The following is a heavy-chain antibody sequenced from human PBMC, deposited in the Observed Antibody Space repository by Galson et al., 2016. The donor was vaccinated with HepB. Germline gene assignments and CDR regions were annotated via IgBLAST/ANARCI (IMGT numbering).Heavy chain of an antibody. CDR2: IYPSDSDV. V-gene: IGHV5-51*01. J-gene: IGHJ4*02. CDR3: ARHEDPRWPQIRGAFIDY. CDR1: GYNFNNHW. D-gene: IGHD5-24*01. Sequence: QSGAEVKKAGESLKISCKGSGYNFNNHWIAWVRQMPGKGLEWIGVIYPSDSDVRYSPSFQGPVTISADKSLTTAYLQWSSLKASDTAVYYCARHEDPRWPQIRGAFIDYWGQGTLVTVSS.